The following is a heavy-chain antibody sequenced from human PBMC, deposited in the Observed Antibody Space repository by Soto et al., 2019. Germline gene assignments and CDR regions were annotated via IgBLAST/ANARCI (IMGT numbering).Heavy chain of an antibody. V-gene: IGHV1-69*13. CDR3: ARAGKYYDFWTPDY. D-gene: IGHD3-3*01. Sequence: GASVKVSCKASGCTFSSYAISWVRQAPGQGLEWMGGIIPIFGTANYAQKFQGRVTITADESTSTAYMELSSLRSEDTAVYYCARAGKYYDFWTPDYWGQGTLVTVSS. CDR2: IIPIFGTA. J-gene: IGHJ4*02. CDR1: GCTFSSYA.